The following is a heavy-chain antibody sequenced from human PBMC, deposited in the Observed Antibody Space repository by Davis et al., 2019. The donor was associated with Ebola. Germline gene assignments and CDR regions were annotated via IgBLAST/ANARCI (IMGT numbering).Heavy chain of an antibody. CDR2: IIPIFGTA. CDR3: ASGDIVVVPAAIGSYGMDV. CDR1: GGTFSSYA. D-gene: IGHD2-2*02. Sequence: SVKVSCKASGGTFSSYAISWVRQAPGQGLEWMGGIIPIFGTATYAQKFQGRVTITADKSTSTAYMELSSLRSEDTAVYYCASGDIVVVPAAIGSYGMDVWGQGTTVTVSS. J-gene: IGHJ6*02. V-gene: IGHV1-69*06.